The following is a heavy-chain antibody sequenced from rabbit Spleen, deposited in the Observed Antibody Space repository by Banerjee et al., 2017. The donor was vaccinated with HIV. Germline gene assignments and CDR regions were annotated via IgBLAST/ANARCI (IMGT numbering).Heavy chain of an antibody. J-gene: IGHJ6*01. CDR3: TRDLAGAIGWNFYL. CDR1: GSDFSVGDV. D-gene: IGHD4-1*01. Sequence: QQQLVESGGGLVKPGASLTLSCKASGSDFSVGDVMCWVRQAPGKGLEWIACINIVTGRAVYANWASGRFTFSKTSSTTVTLQMTSLTAADTATYFCTRDLAGAIGWNFYLWGPGTLVTVS. V-gene: IGHV1S45*01. CDR2: INIVTGRA.